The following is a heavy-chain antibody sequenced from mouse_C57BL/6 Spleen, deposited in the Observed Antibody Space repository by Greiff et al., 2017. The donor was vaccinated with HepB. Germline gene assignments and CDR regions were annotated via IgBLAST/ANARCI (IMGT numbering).Heavy chain of an antibody. Sequence: EVQLQQSGPELVKPGASVKISCKASGYSFTGYYMNWVKQSPEKSLEWIGEINPSTGGTTYNQKFKAKATLTVDKSSSTAYMQLKSLTSEDSAVYYCARAYGYDDYWGQGTTLTVSS. J-gene: IGHJ2*01. D-gene: IGHD2-2*01. CDR2: INPSTGGT. V-gene: IGHV1-42*01. CDR1: GYSFTGYY. CDR3: ARAYGYDDY.